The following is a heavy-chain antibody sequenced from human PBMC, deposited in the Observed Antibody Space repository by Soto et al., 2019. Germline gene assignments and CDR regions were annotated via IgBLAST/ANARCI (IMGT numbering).Heavy chain of an antibody. D-gene: IGHD3-10*01. J-gene: IGHJ4*02. CDR2: MYNSGST. CDR3: ASMGYHYGSGSYPLDY. CDR1: CCSISSYY. V-gene: IGHV4-59*08. Sequence: SQTLSLTCTFSCCSISSYYWTWILQPPGKGLEWIGFMYNSGSTHYNPSLKSRVTISLDTSKNQFSLNLRSVTAADTAVYYCASMGYHYGSGSYPLDYWGQGTLVTVSS.